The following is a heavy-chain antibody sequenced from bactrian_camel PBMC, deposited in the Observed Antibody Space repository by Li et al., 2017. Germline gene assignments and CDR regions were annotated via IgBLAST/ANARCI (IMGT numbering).Heavy chain of an antibody. CDR2: VNYDGTT. CDR3: AYVLRRYCSDYLRSMQAPDFTE. Sequence: HVQLVESGGGSVQVGGSLRLSCEVSGYFDSSYCMGWFRQAPGKGREGVTAVNYDGTTNVQFSVKGRFTPSLDNAKNTLYLQMNSLKPEDTAVHYCAYVLRRYCSDYLRSMQAPDFTEWGQGTQVTVS. J-gene: IGHJ4*01. V-gene: IGHV3S9*01. D-gene: IGHD1*01. CDR1: GYFDSSYC.